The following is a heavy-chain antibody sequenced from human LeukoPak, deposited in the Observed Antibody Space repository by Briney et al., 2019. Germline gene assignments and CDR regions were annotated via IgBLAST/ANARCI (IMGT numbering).Heavy chain of an antibody. D-gene: IGHD2-21*01. CDR3: ARGWQLGGDLGDAFDI. J-gene: IGHJ3*02. CDR1: GGTFSSYT. Sequence: ATVKVSCKTSGGTFSSYTITWVRQAPGQGLEWMGGIIPIFGTTNYAQKFQGRVTITADESTSTAYMELSSLRSEDTAVYYCARGWQLGGDLGDAFDIWGQGTMVTVSS. V-gene: IGHV1-69*13. CDR2: IIPIFGTT.